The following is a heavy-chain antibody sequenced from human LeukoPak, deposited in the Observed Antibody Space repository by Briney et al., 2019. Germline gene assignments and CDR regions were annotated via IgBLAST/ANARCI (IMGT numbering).Heavy chain of an antibody. Sequence: QSGGSLRLSCAASGFTFDDYAMHWVRQAPGKGLEWVSGISWNSGSIGYADSVKGRFTISRDNAKNSLYLQMNSLRAEDTALYYCAKGEDSSGYSDHPDYWGQGTLVTVSS. CDR1: GFTFDDYA. CDR2: ISWNSGSI. D-gene: IGHD3-22*01. CDR3: AKGEDSSGYSDHPDY. V-gene: IGHV3-9*01. J-gene: IGHJ4*02.